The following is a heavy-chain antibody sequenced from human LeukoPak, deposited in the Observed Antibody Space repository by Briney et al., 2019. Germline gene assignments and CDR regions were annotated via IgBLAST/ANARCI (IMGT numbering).Heavy chain of an antibody. D-gene: IGHD5-18*01. V-gene: IGHV5-51*01. J-gene: IGHJ4*02. CDR2: IYPGDSDT. Sequence: GESLKISCNGSGYSFTSYWIGWVRQMPGKGLEWMAIIYPGDSDTRFGPSFQGQVTISADKSINTAYLQWSSLKASDTAMYYCARSPLNIDTGMDPDYYFDYWGQGTLVTVSP. CDR1: GYSFTSYW. CDR3: ARSPLNIDTGMDPDYYFDY.